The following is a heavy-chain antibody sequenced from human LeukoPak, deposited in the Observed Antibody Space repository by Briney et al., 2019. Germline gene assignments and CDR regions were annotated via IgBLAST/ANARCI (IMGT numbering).Heavy chain of an antibody. J-gene: IGHJ4*02. D-gene: IGHD2-15*01. CDR3: AREYSH. CDR1: GDSITSGDSY. Sequence: SETLSLTCSVSGDSITSGDSYWTWIRQPAGEGLEWIGLIYTSGATKYNPSLKSRITISLDTSKNQSSLQLNSVTAADTAVYYCAREYSHWGQGTLVTVSS. V-gene: IGHV4-61*02. CDR2: IYTSGAT.